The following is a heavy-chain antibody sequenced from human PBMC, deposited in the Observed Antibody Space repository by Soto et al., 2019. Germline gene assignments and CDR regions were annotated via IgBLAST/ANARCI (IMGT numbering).Heavy chain of an antibody. CDR2: ISQSGNT. V-gene: IGHV4-34*01. CDR3: ARAPKVSGSSQTRPDF. Sequence: LETLSLTCSIYSGSFIGYYCIWIRHPPLKGLEWIVEISQSGNTNYSPSLKSRVSISIDTSKKQFSLNLASVSAADTAVYYCARAPKVSGSSQTRPDFWGQGTLVTVSS. CDR1: SGSFIGYY. J-gene: IGHJ4*02. D-gene: IGHD6-6*01.